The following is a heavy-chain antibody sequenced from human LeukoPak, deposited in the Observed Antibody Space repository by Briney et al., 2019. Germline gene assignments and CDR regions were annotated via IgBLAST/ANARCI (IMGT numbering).Heavy chain of an antibody. CDR1: GYTFTDYY. D-gene: IGHD6-13*01. V-gene: IGHV1-2*02. CDR3: VRPPQLIAAAGTYNWFDS. CDR2: INPNSGGT. J-gene: IGHJ5*01. Sequence: ASVKVSCKASGYTFTDYYMHWVRQAPGQGLEWMGWINPNSGGTNYAQKLQGRVTMTRDTSINTAYMELSRLRSDDTAVYYCVRPPQLIAAAGTYNWFDSWGQGTLVTVSS.